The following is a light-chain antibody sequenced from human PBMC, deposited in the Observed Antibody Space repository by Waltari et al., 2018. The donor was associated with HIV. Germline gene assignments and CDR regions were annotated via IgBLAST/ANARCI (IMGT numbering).Light chain of an antibody. Sequence: QSVLTQPPSVSGAPGQRVTISCTGSSSNIGAGYDVHWYQHLPGTAPKLLIYGNITRPSGVPDRFSGSKSGTSASLAITGLQAEDEADYYCQSYDSSLSGSWVFGGGTKLTVL. V-gene: IGLV1-40*01. CDR2: GNI. CDR1: SSNIGAGYD. CDR3: QSYDSSLSGSWV. J-gene: IGLJ3*02.